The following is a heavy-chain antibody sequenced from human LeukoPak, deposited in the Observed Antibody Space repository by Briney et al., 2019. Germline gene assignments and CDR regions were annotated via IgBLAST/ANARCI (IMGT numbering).Heavy chain of an antibody. CDR2: INPNSGGT. D-gene: IGHD3-10*01. CDR3: ASTGSGSYYGLTDY. Sequence: GASVKVSCKAFGYTFTGYYVHWVRQAPGQGLEWMGWINPNSGGTNYAQKFQGRVTMTRDTSISTAYMELSRLRSDDTAVYYCASTGSGSYYGLTDYWGQGTLVTVSS. J-gene: IGHJ4*02. V-gene: IGHV1-2*02. CDR1: GYTFTGYY.